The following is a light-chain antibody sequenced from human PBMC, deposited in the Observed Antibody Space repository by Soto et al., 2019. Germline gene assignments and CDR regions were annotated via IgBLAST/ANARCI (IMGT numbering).Light chain of an antibody. CDR2: DAS. CDR1: QSVSSTH. Sequence: IVLTQSPGTLSLSPGERATLSCWASQSVSSTHLVWYQQKPGQAPRLLIYDASNRATGIPARFSGSGSGTDFTLTISSLEPEDFALYYCQQHDILPITFGQGTRLEIK. V-gene: IGKV3-20*01. CDR3: QQHDILPIT. J-gene: IGKJ5*01.